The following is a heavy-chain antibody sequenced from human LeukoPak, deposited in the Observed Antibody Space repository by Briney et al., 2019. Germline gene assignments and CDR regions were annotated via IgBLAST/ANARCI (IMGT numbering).Heavy chain of an antibody. Sequence: SETLSLTCTVSGGSISSYYWSWIRQPPGKGLEWIGYIYYSGYTNYNPSLKSRVTISVATSTNQVSLKLTSVTAADTAVYYCARDLSSSAASNWFDPWGQGTLVTVSS. J-gene: IGHJ5*02. CDR2: IYYSGYT. CDR3: ARDLSSSAASNWFDP. D-gene: IGHD6-25*01. V-gene: IGHV4-59*01. CDR1: GGSISSYY.